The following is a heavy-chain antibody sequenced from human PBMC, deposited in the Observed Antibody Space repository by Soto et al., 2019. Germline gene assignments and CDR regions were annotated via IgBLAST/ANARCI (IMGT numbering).Heavy chain of an antibody. Sequence: ASVKVGCKASGDTLTGCCMQWVRQAPGQGHEWVGWINPNSGGTTYAQKFQGRVTMTRDTSISTAYMELSRLRSDDTAVYYCARGFVDMAPQAAFDTWGQAPMVTVS. CDR2: INPNSGGT. D-gene: IGHD2-15*01. CDR1: GDTLTGCC. J-gene: IGHJ3*02. V-gene: IGHV1-2*02. CDR3: ARGFVDMAPQAAFDT.